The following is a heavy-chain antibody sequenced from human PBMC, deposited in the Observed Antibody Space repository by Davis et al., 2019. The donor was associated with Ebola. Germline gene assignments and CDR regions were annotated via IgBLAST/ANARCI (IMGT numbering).Heavy chain of an antibody. V-gene: IGHV3-21*01. D-gene: IGHD2-2*01. CDR3: ARAPFVPAAEYYFDY. CDR1: GFTFSSYS. Sequence: GESLKISCAASGFTFSSYSMNWVRQAPGKGLEWVSSISSSSYIYYADSVKGRFTISRDNAKNSLCLQMNSLRAEDTAVYYCARAPFVPAAEYYFDYWGQGTLVTVSS. CDR2: ISSSSYI. J-gene: IGHJ4*02.